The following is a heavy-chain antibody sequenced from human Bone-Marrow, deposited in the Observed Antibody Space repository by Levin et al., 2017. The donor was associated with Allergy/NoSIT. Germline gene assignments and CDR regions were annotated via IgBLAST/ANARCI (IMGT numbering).Heavy chain of an antibody. D-gene: IGHD6-19*01. CDR1: GFTFSSYN. J-gene: IGHJ4*02. Sequence: GESLKISCVGSGFTFSSYNMNWVRQAPGKGLEWVASFTGITNSIYYADSVKGRFTISRDNAKNSLYLQMNSLRVEDTAVYYCARDLLVAVAGTADYWGQGTLVSVSS. V-gene: IGHV3-21*01. CDR3: ARDLLVAVAGTADY. CDR2: FTGITNSI.